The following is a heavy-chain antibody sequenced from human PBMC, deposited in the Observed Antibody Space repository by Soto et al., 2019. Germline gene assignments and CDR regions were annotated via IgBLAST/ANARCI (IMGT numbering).Heavy chain of an antibody. D-gene: IGHD2-8*01. CDR3: ARASVRQYYRARINQNYSSGMDV. CDR2: INDSGST. CDR1: GGSFNDDY. Sequence: QVQLQQWGAGLVKPSETLSLTCAVEGGSFNDDYWSWIRQSPGKGLESIGEINDSGSTKYNPSLKSQVPLSLDTSKSQFSLHLSSVTAAVTASYLSARASVRQYYRARINQNYSSGMDVWGQGTTVAVSS. V-gene: IGHV4-34*01. J-gene: IGHJ6*02.